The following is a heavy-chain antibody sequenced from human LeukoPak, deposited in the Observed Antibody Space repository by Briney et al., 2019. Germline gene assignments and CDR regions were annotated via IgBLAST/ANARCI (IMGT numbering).Heavy chain of an antibody. CDR1: GGSISGYY. CDR3: ARETSLAGFASGLGFNY. D-gene: IGHD6-19*01. J-gene: IGHJ4*02. CDR2: IQYTGTT. V-gene: IGHV4-59*01. Sequence: SETLSLTCTVSGGSISGYYWHWIRQPPGKGLEWIGYIQYTGTTNYNPSLKSRVTMSLDTSKTQSSLRLNSVTAADTATYYCARETSLAGFASGLGFNYWGQGILVTVSS.